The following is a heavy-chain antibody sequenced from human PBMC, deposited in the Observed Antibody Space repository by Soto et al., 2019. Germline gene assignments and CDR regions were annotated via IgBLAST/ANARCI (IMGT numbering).Heavy chain of an antibody. Sequence: VQLVQSGAEVKKRGGSVNVACNASGYTCTSYSISLMRQAPGQGRAWMGWLSAYNGNTNHARKLQGRVTMTTDTSTSTAYMELRSLRSDDTAVYYCARNRGDYVGSWFDPWGQGTLVTVSS. CDR1: GYTCTSYS. J-gene: IGHJ5*02. CDR2: LSAYNGNT. D-gene: IGHD4-17*01. CDR3: ARNRGDYVGSWFDP. V-gene: IGHV1-18*01.